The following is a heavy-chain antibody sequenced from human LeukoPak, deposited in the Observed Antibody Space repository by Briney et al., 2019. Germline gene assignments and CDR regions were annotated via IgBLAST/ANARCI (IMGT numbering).Heavy chain of an antibody. CDR3: ARWRYDSSGYSYYYYYMDV. CDR2: INHSGST. D-gene: IGHD3-22*01. CDR1: GGSFSGYY. Sequence: SETLSLTCAVYGGSFSGYYWSSIRQPPGKGLEWIGEINHSGSTNYNPSLKSRVTISVDTSKNQSSLKLSSVTAAATAVYYCARWRYDSSGYSYYYYYMDVWGKGTTVTVSS. J-gene: IGHJ6*03. V-gene: IGHV4-34*01.